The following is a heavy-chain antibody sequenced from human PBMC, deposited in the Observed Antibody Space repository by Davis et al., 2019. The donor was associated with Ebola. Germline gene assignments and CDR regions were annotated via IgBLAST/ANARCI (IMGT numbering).Heavy chain of an antibody. V-gene: IGHV1-2*06. CDR1: GYTFTGYY. D-gene: IGHD1-26*01. CDR3: ARDQVGALVLYYYGMDV. J-gene: IGHJ6*04. Sequence: ASVKVSCKASGYTFTGYYMHWVRQAPGQGLEWMGRINPNSGGTNYAQKFQGRVTMTRDTSISTAYMELSRLRSDDTAVYYCARDQVGALVLYYYGMDVWGKGTTVTVSS. CDR2: INPNSGGT.